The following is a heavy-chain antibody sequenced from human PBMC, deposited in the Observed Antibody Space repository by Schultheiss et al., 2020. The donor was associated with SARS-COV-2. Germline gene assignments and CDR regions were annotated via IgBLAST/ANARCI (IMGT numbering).Heavy chain of an antibody. CDR2: IYTSGST. Sequence: SQTLSLTCTVSGGSISSYYWSWIRQPAGKGLEWIGRIYTSGSTYYNPSLKSRVTISVDTSKNQFSLKLSSVTAADTAVYYCARDFVLRDSRDIVVVPAPYRTPPSNWFDPWGQGTLVTVSS. V-gene: IGHV4-4*07. CDR1: GGSISSYY. D-gene: IGHD2-2*01. CDR3: ARDFVLRDSRDIVVVPAPYRTPPSNWFDP. J-gene: IGHJ5*02.